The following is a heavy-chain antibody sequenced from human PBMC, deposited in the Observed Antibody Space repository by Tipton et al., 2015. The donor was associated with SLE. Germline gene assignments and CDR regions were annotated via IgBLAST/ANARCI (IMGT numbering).Heavy chain of an antibody. Sequence: QLVQSGPEVKKPGASVKVSCKASGYTFTSYGISWVRQAPGQGLEWIGYIYTSGSTNYNPSLKSRVTISVDTSKNQFSLKLSSVTAADTAVYYCAREEAWGSNYWGQGTLVTVPS. D-gene: IGHD7-27*01. CDR1: GYTFTSYG. V-gene: IGHV4-4*09. CDR2: IYTSGST. CDR3: AREEAWGSNY. J-gene: IGHJ4*02.